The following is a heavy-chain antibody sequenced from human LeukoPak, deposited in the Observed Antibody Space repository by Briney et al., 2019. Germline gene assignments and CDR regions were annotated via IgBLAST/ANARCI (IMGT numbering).Heavy chain of an antibody. J-gene: IGHJ4*02. V-gene: IGHV3-74*01. Sequence: GGSLRLSCAASGFTFSSYWMHWVRQAPGKGLVWVSRITSDGSSTSYADSVKGRFTISRDNAKNTLYLQMNSLRAEDTAIYYCARDPGSSGWYLFDYWGQGVLVTVSS. CDR3: ARDPGSSGWYLFDY. CDR2: ITSDGSST. CDR1: GFTFSSYW. D-gene: IGHD6-19*01.